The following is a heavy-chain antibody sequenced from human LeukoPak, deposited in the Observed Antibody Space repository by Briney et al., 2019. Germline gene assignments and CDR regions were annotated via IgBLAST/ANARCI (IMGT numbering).Heavy chain of an antibody. J-gene: IGHJ4*02. CDR1: GGSISSSSYS. Sequence: SETLSLTCTVSGGSISSSSYSWGWIRQPPGKGLEWIGSIYYSGSTYYNPSLKSRVTISVDTSKNQFSLKLSSVTAADTAVYXXXXXXNGATGIWGQGTLVTVSS. CDR3: XXXXNGATGI. CDR2: IYYSGST. D-gene: IGHD1-26*01. V-gene: IGHV4-39*01.